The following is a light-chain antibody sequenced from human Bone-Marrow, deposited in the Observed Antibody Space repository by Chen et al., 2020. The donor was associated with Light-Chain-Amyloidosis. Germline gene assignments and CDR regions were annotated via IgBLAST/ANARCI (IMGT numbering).Light chain of an antibody. CDR3: QSADSSGTYEVI. V-gene: IGLV3-25*03. Sequence: SHELTQPPSVSVSPGQTARITCSGDDLPTKYAYWYQQKPGQAPVLVIHRDTERPSGISERFSGSSSWTTATLTISGVQAEDEADYHCQSADSSGTYEVIFGGGTKLTVL. J-gene: IGLJ2*01. CDR1: DLPTKY. CDR2: RDT.